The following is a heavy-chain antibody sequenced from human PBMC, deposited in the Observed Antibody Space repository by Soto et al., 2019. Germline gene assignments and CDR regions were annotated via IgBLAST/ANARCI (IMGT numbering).Heavy chain of an antibody. CDR3: ARVPKYYYGSGSYYNVLYPAYYYGMDV. Sequence: ASVKVSCKASGYTFTSYAMHWVRQAPGQRLEWMGWINAGNGNTKYSQKFQGRVTITRDTSASTAYMELSSLRSEDTAVYYCARVPKYYYGSGSYYNVLYPAYYYGMDVWGQGTTVTVSS. CDR1: GYTFTSYA. D-gene: IGHD3-10*01. V-gene: IGHV1-3*01. CDR2: INAGNGNT. J-gene: IGHJ6*02.